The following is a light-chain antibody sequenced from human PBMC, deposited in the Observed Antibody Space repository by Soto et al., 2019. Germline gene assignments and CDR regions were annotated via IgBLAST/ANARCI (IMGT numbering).Light chain of an antibody. CDR3: QSHDSSLHASV. Sequence: QSMLTQPPSVSGAPGQRVTISCTGRSSNIGAGYDVHWYLQLPGTAPKLLIYGNTNRPSGVPDRFSGSKSGSSASLAITGLQAEDEADYYCQSHDSSLHASVFGTGTKVTVL. CDR2: GNT. V-gene: IGLV1-40*01. J-gene: IGLJ1*01. CDR1: SSNIGAGYD.